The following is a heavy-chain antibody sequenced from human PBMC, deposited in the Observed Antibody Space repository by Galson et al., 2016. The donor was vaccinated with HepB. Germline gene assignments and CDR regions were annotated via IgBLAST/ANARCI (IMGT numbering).Heavy chain of an antibody. V-gene: IGHV1-46*01. CDR3: ARGPYGNVAGDY. J-gene: IGHJ4*02. Sequence: SVKVSCKASGYAFTTFYIHWMRQVPGQGFEWMGVLNPSVGRTSYAKKFQDRITMTRDTSTSTVYMELSRLTSEDTAVYYCARGPYGNVAGDYWGQGTLVTVSS. CDR2: LNPSVGRT. D-gene: IGHD4-17*01. CDR1: GYAFTTFY.